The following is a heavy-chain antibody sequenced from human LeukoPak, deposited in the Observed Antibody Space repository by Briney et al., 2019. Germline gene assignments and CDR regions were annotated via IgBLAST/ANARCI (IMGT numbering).Heavy chain of an antibody. CDR3: ASLYRGDFWSGSIDY. Sequence: SETLSLTCSVSGGSISSYYWSWIRQSPGKGLEWIGNIHYSGSTNYNPTLESRLTLSGDTSRNQFSLKLSSVTAADTAVYYCASLYRGDFWSGSIDYWGQGTLVTVSS. J-gene: IGHJ4*02. CDR1: GGSISSYY. V-gene: IGHV4-59*01. CDR2: IHYSGST. D-gene: IGHD3-3*01.